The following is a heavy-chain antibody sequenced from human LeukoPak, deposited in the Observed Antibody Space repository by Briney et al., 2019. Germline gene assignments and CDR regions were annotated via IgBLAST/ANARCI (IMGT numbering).Heavy chain of an antibody. Sequence: ASVKVSCKASGYTFTGYYMHWVRQAPGQGLEWMGWINPNSGGTNYAQKFQGRVTMTRDTSISTAYMELSRLRSDDTAVYYCARDCSGGNCYSGVIDYWGHGTQVIVSS. D-gene: IGHD2-15*01. J-gene: IGHJ4*01. CDR2: INPNSGGT. V-gene: IGHV1-2*02. CDR3: ARDCSGGNCYSGVIDY. CDR1: GYTFTGYY.